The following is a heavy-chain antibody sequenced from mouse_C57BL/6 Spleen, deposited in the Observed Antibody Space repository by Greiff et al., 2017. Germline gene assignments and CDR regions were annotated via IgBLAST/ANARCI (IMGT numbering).Heavy chain of an antibody. D-gene: IGHD1-1*01. CDR2: ISSGGSYT. Sequence: EVHLVESGGDLVKPGGSLKLSCAASGFTFSSYGMSWVRQTPDKRLEWVATISSGGSYTYYPDSVKGRFTIARDNAKNTLYLQMSSLKSEDTAMYYCARHGGTTVVKDYWGQGTTLTVSS. V-gene: IGHV5-6*01. CDR3: ARHGGTTVVKDY. CDR1: GFTFSSYG. J-gene: IGHJ2*01.